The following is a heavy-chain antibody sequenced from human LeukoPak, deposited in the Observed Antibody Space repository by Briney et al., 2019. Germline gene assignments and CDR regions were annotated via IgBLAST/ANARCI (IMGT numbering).Heavy chain of an antibody. Sequence: SETLSLTCAVSGGSISSDNWWTWVRQPPGKGLEWIGEIYPSESTNYNPSLKSRLTMSVDKSKNQFSLKLSSVTAADTAVYYCARGRKYTSGYRVTELGSGYSDYWGQGTLVTVSS. J-gene: IGHJ4*02. CDR1: GGSISSDNW. V-gene: IGHV4-4*02. D-gene: IGHD5-18*01. CDR3: ARGRKYTSGYRVTELGSGYSDY. CDR2: IYPSEST.